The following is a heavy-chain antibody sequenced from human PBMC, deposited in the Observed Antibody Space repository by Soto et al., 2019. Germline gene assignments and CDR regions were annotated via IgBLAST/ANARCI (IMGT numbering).Heavy chain of an antibody. CDR3: AKDGAPRYCGRSSCRPAGAY. D-gene: IGHD2-15*01. J-gene: IGHJ4*02. CDR2: ISYDGSHK. V-gene: IGHV3-30*18. Sequence: QVQLVDSGGGVVQLGRSLRLSCAGSGFTFSNYGLHWVRQAPGKGLEWVAVISYDGSHKYYADSVKGRFTISRDNSNNMLYLQMDSLRAEDTAVYYCAKDGAPRYCGRSSCRPAGAYWGQGTLVTVSS. CDR1: GFTFSNYG.